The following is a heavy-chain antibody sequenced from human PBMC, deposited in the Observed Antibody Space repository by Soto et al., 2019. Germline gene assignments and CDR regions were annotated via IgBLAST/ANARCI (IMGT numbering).Heavy chain of an antibody. CDR2: INPDESEK. CDR3: ARSSHYTWGH. J-gene: IGHJ4*02. CDR1: GFTLSSYW. V-gene: IGHV3-7*01. D-gene: IGHD4-4*01. Sequence: EVQLVESGGGLVQPGGSLRLSCAASGFTLSSYWMTWVRQAPGKGLEWVANINPDESEKYFVDSVRGGFTVSRDNAKNSLFLQMNSLRAEDTAVYYCARSSHYTWGHWGQGTLVIVSS.